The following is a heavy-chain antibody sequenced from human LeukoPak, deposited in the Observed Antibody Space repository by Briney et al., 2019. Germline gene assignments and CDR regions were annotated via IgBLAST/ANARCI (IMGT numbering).Heavy chain of an antibody. Sequence: PGGSLRLSCAASGFTFSDYYMNWIRQAPGKGLEWVSYISSSGSNIYYADSVKGRFTISRDNSKNTLYLQMNSLRAEDTAVYYCAKDLKPAYYDFWSGYYTYYYYYMDVWGKGTTVTVSS. V-gene: IGHV3-11*01. CDR1: GFTFSDYY. CDR3: AKDLKPAYYDFWSGYYTYYYYYMDV. CDR2: ISSSGSNI. D-gene: IGHD3-3*01. J-gene: IGHJ6*03.